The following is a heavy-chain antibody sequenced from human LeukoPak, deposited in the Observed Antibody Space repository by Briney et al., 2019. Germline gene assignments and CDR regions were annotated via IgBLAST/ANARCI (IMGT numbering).Heavy chain of an antibody. V-gene: IGHV4-30-2*01. CDR1: GGSISSGGYY. J-gene: IGHJ3*02. Sequence: PSQTLSLTCTVSGGSISSGGYYWSWIRQPPGKGLEWIGYIYHSGGTYYNPSLKSRVTISVDRSKNQFSLKLSSVTAADTAVYYCARSDWNYAAFDIWGQGTMVTVSS. CDR2: IYHSGGT. D-gene: IGHD1-7*01. CDR3: ARSDWNYAAFDI.